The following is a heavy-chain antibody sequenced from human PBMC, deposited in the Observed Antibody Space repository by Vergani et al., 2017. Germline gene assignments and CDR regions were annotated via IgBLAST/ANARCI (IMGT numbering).Heavy chain of an antibody. CDR2: IRYDGSSE. CDR1: GFTLNTYG. V-gene: IGHV3-30*02. Sequence: QVQILQSGGGVVQPGGSLRLSCTLSGFTLNTYGIHWVRQAPGKGLEWVSFIRYDGSSEYYGDSVKGRFTISRDKSQNTLNLQMNSLRTEETAVYFCANSVIADNVGLAYFGMDVLGRGTTVTVSS. J-gene: IGHJ6*02. D-gene: IGHD2-15*01. CDR3: ANSVIADNVGLAYFGMDV.